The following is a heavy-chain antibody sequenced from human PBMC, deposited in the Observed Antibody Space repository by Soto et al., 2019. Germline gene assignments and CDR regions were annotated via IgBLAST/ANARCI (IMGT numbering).Heavy chain of an antibody. D-gene: IGHD6-13*01. V-gene: IGHV4-31*03. CDR1: GGSISSGGSY. CDR2: FYYSGTT. J-gene: IGHJ5*02. CDR3: ARLGSSSWAEGIDT. Sequence: QVQLQEAGPGLVKPSETLSLTCNVSGGSISSGGSYWSWFRQHPEKALEWIGHFYYSGTTFYNPSLKSRATISLGTSRAQLSLRLTSVTAADTAIYYCARLGSSSWAEGIDTWGQGTQVTVSS.